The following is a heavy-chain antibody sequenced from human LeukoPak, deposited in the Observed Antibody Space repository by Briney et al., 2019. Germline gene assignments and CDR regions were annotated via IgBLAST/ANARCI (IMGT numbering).Heavy chain of an antibody. CDR1: GGSISSSSYY. V-gene: IGHV4-39*01. D-gene: IGHD3-22*01. CDR3: ARYGSQDDSSGYYYGYYYYYMDV. Sequence: SETLSLTCTVSGGSISSSSYYWGWIRQPPGNGLEWIGSIYYSGSTYYNPSLKSRVTISVDTSKNQFSLKLSSVTAADTAVYYCARYGSQDDSSGYYYGYYYYYMDVWGKGTTVTISS. CDR2: IYYSGST. J-gene: IGHJ6*03.